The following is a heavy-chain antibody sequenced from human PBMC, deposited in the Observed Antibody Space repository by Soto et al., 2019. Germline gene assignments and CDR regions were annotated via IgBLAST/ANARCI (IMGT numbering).Heavy chain of an antibody. V-gene: IGHV3-30-3*01. CDR1: GFTFSSYA. D-gene: IGHD3-22*01. CDR2: ISYDGSNK. CDR3: ARDFSYYYGSSGSNWFDP. J-gene: IGHJ5*02. Sequence: GGSLRLSCAASGFTFSSYAMHWVRQAPGKGLEWVAVISYDGSNKYYADSVKGRFTISRDNSKNTLYLQMNSLRAEDTAVYYCARDFSYYYGSSGSNWFDPWGQGTLVTVSS.